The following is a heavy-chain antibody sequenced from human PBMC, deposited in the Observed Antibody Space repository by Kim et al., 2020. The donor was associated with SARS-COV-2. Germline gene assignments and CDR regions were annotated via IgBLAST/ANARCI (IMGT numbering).Heavy chain of an antibody. CDR3: ASNLGPGGYYSYGRDV. CDR2: IWYDGSNK. V-gene: IGHV3-33*08. CDR1: GFTFSSYG. Sequence: GGSLRLSCAASGFTFSSYGMHWVRQAPGKGLEWVAVIWYDGSNKYYADSVEGRFTISRDNSKNTLYLQMNSLRAEDTAVYYCASNLGPGGYYSYGRDVWGQGTTVTVSS. J-gene: IGHJ6*02. D-gene: IGHD7-27*01.